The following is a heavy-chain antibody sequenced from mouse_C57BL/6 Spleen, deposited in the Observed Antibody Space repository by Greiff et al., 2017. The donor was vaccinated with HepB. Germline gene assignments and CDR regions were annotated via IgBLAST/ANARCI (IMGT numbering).Heavy chain of an antibody. Sequence: EVQLQQSGPELVKPGASVKISCKASGYSFTDYNMNWVKQRNGKSLEWIGVINPNYGTTSYNQKFKGKATLTVDKSSSTAYMQLNSLTSEDSAVYYCASSWANWESADYDMDDWGQGTSVTVSS. D-gene: IGHD4-1*01. V-gene: IGHV1-39*01. CDR2: INPNYGTT. CDR1: GYSFTDYN. CDR3: ASSWANWESADYDMDD. J-gene: IGHJ4*01.